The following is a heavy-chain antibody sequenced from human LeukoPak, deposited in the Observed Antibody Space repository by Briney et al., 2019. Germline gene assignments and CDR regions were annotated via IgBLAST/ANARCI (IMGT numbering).Heavy chain of an antibody. CDR1: GFTFSSYW. J-gene: IGHJ5*02. V-gene: IGHV3-7*01. CDR3: ARAAIAARLRYFDWSTSPFDP. D-gene: IGHD3-9*01. CDR2: IKQDGGEK. Sequence: GGSLRLSCAASGFTFSSYWMSWVRQAPGKGLEWVANIKQDGGEKYYVDSVKGRFTISRDNAKNSLYLQMNSLRAEDTAVYYCARAAIAARLRYFDWSTSPFDPWGQGTLVTVSS.